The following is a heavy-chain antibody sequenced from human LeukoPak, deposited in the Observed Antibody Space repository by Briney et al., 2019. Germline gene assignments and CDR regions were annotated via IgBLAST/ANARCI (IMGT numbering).Heavy chain of an antibody. D-gene: IGHD4-23*01. V-gene: IGHV1-8*01. J-gene: IGHJ4*02. CDR3: AKSYSYGGNEETYFDY. Sequence: ASVKVSCKASGYTFTSYDINWVRQATGQGLEWMGWMNPNSGNTGYAQKFQGRVTMTRNTSISTAYMELSSLRSEDTAVYYCAKSYSYGGNEETYFDYWGQGTLVTVSS. CDR2: MNPNSGNT. CDR1: GYTFTSYD.